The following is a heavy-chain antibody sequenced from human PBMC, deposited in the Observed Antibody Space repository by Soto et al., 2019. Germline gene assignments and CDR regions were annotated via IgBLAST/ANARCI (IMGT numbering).Heavy chain of an antibody. CDR2: IYYSGST. CDR3: ARGQADILTGYYPDY. Sequence: SETLSLTCTVSGGSISSGGYYWSWIRQHPGKGLEWIGYIYYSGSTYYNPSLKSRVTISVDTSKNQFSLKLSSVTAADTAVYYCARGQADILTGYYPDYGGKGTLVTVST. J-gene: IGHJ4*02. V-gene: IGHV4-31*03. D-gene: IGHD3-9*01. CDR1: GGSISSGGYY.